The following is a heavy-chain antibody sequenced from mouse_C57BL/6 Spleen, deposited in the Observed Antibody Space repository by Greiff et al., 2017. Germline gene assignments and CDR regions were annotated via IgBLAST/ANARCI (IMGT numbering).Heavy chain of an antibody. V-gene: IGHV1-54*01. CDR3: ASYSNYVDY. CDR2: INPGSGGT. Sequence: QVQLQQSGAELVRPGTSVKVSCKASGYAFTNYLIEWVKQRPGQGLEWIGVINPGSGGTNYNEKLKGKATLTADKSSSTPYMQLSSLTSEDSAVYFCASYSNYVDYWGQGTTLTVSS. J-gene: IGHJ2*01. CDR1: GYAFTNYL. D-gene: IGHD2-5*01.